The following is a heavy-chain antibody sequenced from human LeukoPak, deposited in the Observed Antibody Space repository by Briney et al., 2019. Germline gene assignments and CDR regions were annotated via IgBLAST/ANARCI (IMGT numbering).Heavy chain of an antibody. CDR3: ARGGGSGSYYKRNNYYYHGMDV. CDR2: INPSGGST. CDR1: GYTFTSYY. D-gene: IGHD3-10*01. V-gene: IGHV1-46*03. J-gene: IGHJ6*02. Sequence: ASVKVSCKASGYTFTSYYMHWVRQAPGQGLEWMGIINPSGGSTSYAQKFQGRVTMTRDTSTSTVYMELSSLRSEDTAVYYCARGGGSGSYYKRNNYYYHGMDVWGQGTTVTVSS.